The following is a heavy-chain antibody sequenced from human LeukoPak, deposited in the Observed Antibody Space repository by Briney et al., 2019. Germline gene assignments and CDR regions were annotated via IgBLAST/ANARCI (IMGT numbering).Heavy chain of an antibody. J-gene: IGHJ3*02. V-gene: IGHV3-21*01. CDR2: ISSSSSYI. CDR3: ARGEIAAAGTEDAFDI. D-gene: IGHD6-13*01. CDR1: GFTFSSYS. Sequence: PGGSLRLSCAASGFTFSSYSMNWVRQAPGKGLEWVSSISSSSSYIYYADSVKGRFTISRDNAKNSLYLQMNSLRAEDTAVYYCARGEIAAAGTEDAFDIWGQGTMVTVSS.